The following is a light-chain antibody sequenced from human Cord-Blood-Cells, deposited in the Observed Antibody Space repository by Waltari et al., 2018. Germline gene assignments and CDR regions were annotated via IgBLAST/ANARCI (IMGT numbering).Light chain of an antibody. CDR2: DAS. Sequence: EIVLTQSPATLSLSPGERATLSCRASQSVSSYLAWYQLKPGQAPRLLIYDASNRATGIPARFSGSGSGTDFTLTISSLEPEDFAVYYCQQRSNWHTFGQGTKLEIK. CDR3: QQRSNWHT. CDR1: QSVSSY. J-gene: IGKJ2*01. V-gene: IGKV3-11*01.